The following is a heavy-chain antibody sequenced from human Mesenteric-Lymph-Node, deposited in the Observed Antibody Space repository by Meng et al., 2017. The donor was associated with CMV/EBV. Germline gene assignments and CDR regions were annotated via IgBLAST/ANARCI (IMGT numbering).Heavy chain of an antibody. D-gene: IGHD2-21*01. CDR3: AKASLGVVHCSLDS. CDR2: ISWDGSIT. CDR1: GFTFDDYN. Sequence: GGSLRLSCAASGFTFDDYNMHWVRQAPGKGLEWVSLISWDGSITYYADSVKGRFTISRDNSKNSLYLQMNSLRIEDTALYYCAKASLGVVHCSLDSWGQGTLVTVSS. V-gene: IGHV3-43*01. J-gene: IGHJ4*02.